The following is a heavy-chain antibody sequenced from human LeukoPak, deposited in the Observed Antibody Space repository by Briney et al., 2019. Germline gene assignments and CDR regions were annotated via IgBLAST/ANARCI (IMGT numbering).Heavy chain of an antibody. CDR2: INFDGSTT. CDR3: TRNVQSGFDI. Sequence: GGSLRLSCAASGFTFSSYWMHWVRQAPGKGLAWVSRINFDGSTTNYADSVKGRFTISRDNAKNTLYLQMNSLRAEDTAVYYCTRNVQSGFDIWGQGTMVTVSS. D-gene: IGHD3-3*01. V-gene: IGHV3-74*01. J-gene: IGHJ3*02. CDR1: GFTFSSYW.